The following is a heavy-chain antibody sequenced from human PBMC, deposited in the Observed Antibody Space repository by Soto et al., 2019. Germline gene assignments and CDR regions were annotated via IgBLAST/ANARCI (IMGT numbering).Heavy chain of an antibody. CDR1: GFSINTGGVG. CDR2: LYWNDDG. J-gene: IGHJ4*02. Sequence: QITLKESGPPLVKPTQTLTLICTVSGFSINTGGVGVGWIRQPPGKAPEWLALLYWNDDGWYSPSLRYRLSXXXXXXXXXXXXXXXXXXXXDTGTYYCAKRRALSNNLFFDHWGQGVLVTVSS. D-gene: IGHD2-21*01. V-gene: IGHV2-5*01. CDR3: AKRRALSNNLFFDH.